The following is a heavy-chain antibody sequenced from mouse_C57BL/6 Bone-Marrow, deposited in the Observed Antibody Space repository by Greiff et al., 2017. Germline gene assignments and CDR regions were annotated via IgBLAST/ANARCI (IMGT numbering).Heavy chain of an antibody. CDR2: IDPEDGDT. Sequence: QLVESGAELVRPGASVKLSCTASGFNIKDYYMHWVKQRPEQGLEWIGRIDPEDGDTEYAPKFQGKATMTADTSSNTAYLQLSSLTSEDTAVYYCTTRITTVVAPYYFDYWGQGTTLTVSS. CDR3: TTRITTVVAPYYFDY. V-gene: IGHV14-1*01. CDR1: GFNIKDYY. D-gene: IGHD1-1*01. J-gene: IGHJ2*01.